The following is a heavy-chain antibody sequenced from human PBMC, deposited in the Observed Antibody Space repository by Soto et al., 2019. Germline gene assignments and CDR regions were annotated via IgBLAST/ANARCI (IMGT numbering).Heavy chain of an antibody. CDR2: IYYSLIT. CDR1: GCCISSYY. V-gene: IGHV4-59*01. D-gene: IGHD2-15*01. CDR3: ARGDTVVPG. J-gene: IGHJ4*02. Sequence: SETLSLTCTVCGCCISSYYGSWILQPPGKGLEWIGYIYYSLITNYNTSLKSRVTISVDTSKNQFSLKLSSVTAAYTDVYYCARGDTVVPGWGQGKLXTASS.